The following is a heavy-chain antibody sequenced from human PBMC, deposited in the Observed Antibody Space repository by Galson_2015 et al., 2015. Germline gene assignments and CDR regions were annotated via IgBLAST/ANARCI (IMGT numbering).Heavy chain of an antibody. CDR3: ARPYYYDTSGYYSPLRY. D-gene: IGHD3-22*01. CDR1: EFTFSSYA. Sequence: SLRLSCATSEFTFSSYALNWVRQAPGEGLEWLSSISGDGSTIYYADSVKGRFTISRDNAKNSLYLQMSSLRAEDTAVYYCARPYYYDTSGYYSPLRYWGQGTLVTVSS. CDR2: ISGDGSTI. J-gene: IGHJ4*02. V-gene: IGHV3-48*03.